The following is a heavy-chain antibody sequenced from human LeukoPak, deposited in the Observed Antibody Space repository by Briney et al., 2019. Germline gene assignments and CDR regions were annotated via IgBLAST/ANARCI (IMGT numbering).Heavy chain of an antibody. V-gene: IGHV3-21*01. CDR1: GFTFSSYS. D-gene: IGHD5-24*01. CDR2: ISSSSSYI. CDR3: ARDGYNDAFDI. Sequence: GGSLRLSCAASGFTFSSYSMNWVHQAPGKGLEWVSSISSSSSYIYYADSVKGRFTISRDNAKNSLYLQMNSLRAEDTAVYYCARDGYNDAFDIWGQGTMVTVSS. J-gene: IGHJ3*02.